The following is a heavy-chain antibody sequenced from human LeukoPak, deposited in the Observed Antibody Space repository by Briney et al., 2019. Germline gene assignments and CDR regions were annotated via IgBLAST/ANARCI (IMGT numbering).Heavy chain of an antibody. CDR2: IDWDDDK. V-gene: IGHV2-70*11. J-gene: IGHJ4*02. CDR1: GFSLSTSGMC. CDR3: ARIRDPAYSSSWYDDY. D-gene: IGHD6-13*01. Sequence: SGPALVKPTQTRTLTCTYSGFSLSTSGMCVSWIRYPPGRALEWLARIDWDDDKYYSTSLKTRATISKNTSKKQVVLTMTNMDPVDTATYYCARIRDPAYSSSWYDDYWGQGTLVTVSS.